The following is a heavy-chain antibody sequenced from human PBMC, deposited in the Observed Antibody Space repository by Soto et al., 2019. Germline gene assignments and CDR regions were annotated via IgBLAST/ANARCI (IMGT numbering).Heavy chain of an antibody. V-gene: IGHV1-18*01. Sequence: QVQLVQSGAEVKKPGASVKVSCKASGYTFTSYGISWVRQAPGQGLEWMGWISAYNGNTNYAQKRQGRVTMTTDTSTSTAYVELQSLRSDDTAVYYCVRADYGDYLDAFDIWGRGTMVIVSS. D-gene: IGHD4-17*01. J-gene: IGHJ3*02. CDR2: ISAYNGNT. CDR1: GYTFTSYG. CDR3: VRADYGDYLDAFDI.